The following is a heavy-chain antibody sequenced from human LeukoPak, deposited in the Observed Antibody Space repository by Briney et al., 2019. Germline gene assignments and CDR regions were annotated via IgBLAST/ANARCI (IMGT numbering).Heavy chain of an antibody. CDR3: ARHKANGAVSLDS. CDR1: GGSISSYY. CDR2: IYSSGST. V-gene: IGHV4-59*08. D-gene: IGHD2-8*01. J-gene: IGHJ4*02. Sequence: PSETLSLTCTVSGGSISSYYWGWIRQPPGKGLEWLEYIYSSGSTNYNPSLKSRVTISVDTSNNQFSLKLSSVTAADTAVYYCARHKANGAVSLDSWGQGTLVTVSS.